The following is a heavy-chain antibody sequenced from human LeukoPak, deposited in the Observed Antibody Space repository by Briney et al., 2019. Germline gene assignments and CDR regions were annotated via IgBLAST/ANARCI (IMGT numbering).Heavy chain of an antibody. CDR3: ATSGDSSGYKGDY. Sequence: SVKVSCKASGYTFTYRYLHWVRQAPGQALEWMGWITPFNGNTNYAQKFQDRVTITRDRSMSTTYMELSSLRSEDTAVYYCATSGDSSGYKGDYWGQGTLVTVSS. V-gene: IGHV1-45*02. J-gene: IGHJ4*02. CDR2: ITPFNGNT. D-gene: IGHD3-22*01. CDR1: GYTFTYRY.